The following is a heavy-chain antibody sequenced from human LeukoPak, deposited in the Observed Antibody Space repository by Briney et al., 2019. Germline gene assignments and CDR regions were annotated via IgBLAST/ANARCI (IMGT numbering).Heavy chain of an antibody. Sequence: PGGCLRLSCAASGFTFDEYGMSGVREARGKGVGGVSGINWNDGSTGYADSVNGRFTISSDNAKNLLYLQMNSLRAEDTALYYCARGSGYSSGYADYWGQGTLVTVSS. V-gene: IGHV3-20*04. CDR1: GFTFDEYG. CDR2: INWNDGST. CDR3: ARGSGYSSGYADY. D-gene: IGHD3-22*01. J-gene: IGHJ4*02.